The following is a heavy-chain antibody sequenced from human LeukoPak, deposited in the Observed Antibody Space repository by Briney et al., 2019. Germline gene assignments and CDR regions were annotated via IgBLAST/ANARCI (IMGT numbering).Heavy chain of an antibody. J-gene: IGHJ4*02. CDR2: INSDGSST. CDR3: ARVERGFWSGYYFDY. V-gene: IGHV3-74*01. Sequence: GGSLRLSCAASGFTFSSYWMHWVRQAPGKGLVWVSRINSDGSSTSYADSVKGRFTISRDNAKNTLYLQMNSLRAEDTAVYYCARVERGFWSGYYFDYWGQGTLVTVS. CDR1: GFTFSSYW. D-gene: IGHD3-3*01.